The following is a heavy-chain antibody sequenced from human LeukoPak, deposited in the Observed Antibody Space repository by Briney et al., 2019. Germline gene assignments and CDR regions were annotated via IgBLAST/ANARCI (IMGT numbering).Heavy chain of an antibody. V-gene: IGHV3-23*01. CDR1: GFTFSNYA. CDR2: VSASGGST. Sequence: GGSLRLSCAASGFTFSNYAMSWVRQAPGMGLEWASAVSASGGSTYYADSVKGRFTISRNNSKSTLYLQMNTLRAEDTALYYCAKRIEAAGPYFDSWGQGTLVTVSS. CDR3: AKRIEAAGPYFDS. J-gene: IGHJ4*02. D-gene: IGHD6-13*01.